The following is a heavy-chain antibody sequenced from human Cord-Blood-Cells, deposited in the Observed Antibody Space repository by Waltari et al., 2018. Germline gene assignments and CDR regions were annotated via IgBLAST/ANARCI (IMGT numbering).Heavy chain of an antibody. J-gene: IGHJ3*02. CDR2: IYSGGST. Sequence: EVQLVETGGGLIQPGGSLRLSCAASGFTVSRNYMSWVRQAPGKGLEWVSVIYSGGSTYYADSVKGRFTISRDNSKNTLYLQMNSLRAEDTAVYYCARKGRSAGDNWNYAFDIWGQGTMVTVSS. V-gene: IGHV3-53*02. CDR1: GFTVSRNY. CDR3: ARKGRSAGDNWNYAFDI. D-gene: IGHD1-7*01.